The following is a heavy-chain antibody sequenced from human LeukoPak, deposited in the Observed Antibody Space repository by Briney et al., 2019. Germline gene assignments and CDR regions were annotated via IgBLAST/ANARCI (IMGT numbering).Heavy chain of an antibody. V-gene: IGHV1-2*02. Sequence: ASVKVSCKASGYTFTDYYTHWVRQAPGQGLEWMGWINPNSRGTNYAQKFQGRVTMTRDMSTTTAYMELTRLRSDDTAVYYCARGLVGGFDSWGLGTLVTLSS. J-gene: IGHJ4*02. D-gene: IGHD6-6*01. CDR3: ARGLVGGFDS. CDR2: INPNSRGT. CDR1: GYTFTDYY.